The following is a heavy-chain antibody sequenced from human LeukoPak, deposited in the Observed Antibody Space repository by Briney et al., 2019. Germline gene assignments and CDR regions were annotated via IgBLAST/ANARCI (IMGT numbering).Heavy chain of an antibody. D-gene: IGHD2-8*01. CDR2: INPNSGGT. CDR3: ASGVPLGYCTNGVCRDWFDP. Sequence: ASVKVSCKASGYTFTGYYMHWVRQAPGQGLEWMGWINPNSGGTNYAQKFQGRVTMTRDTSISTAYMELSGLRSDNTAVYYCASGVPLGYCTNGVCRDWFDPWGQGTLVTVSS. CDR1: GYTFTGYY. J-gene: IGHJ5*02. V-gene: IGHV1-2*02.